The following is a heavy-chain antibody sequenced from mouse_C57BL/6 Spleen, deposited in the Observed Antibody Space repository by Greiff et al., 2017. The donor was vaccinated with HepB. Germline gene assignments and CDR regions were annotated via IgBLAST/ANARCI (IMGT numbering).Heavy chain of an antibody. J-gene: IGHJ1*03. CDR2: IYPGDGDT. D-gene: IGHD1-1*01. V-gene: IGHV1-82*01. Sequence: QVQLPQSGPELVQPGASVKISCKASGYAFSSSWMNWVKQRPGKGLEWIGRIYPGDGDTNYNGKFKGKATLTADTSSSTAYMQLSSLTSEDSAVYFCARSLNVLGYWYCDGWGTGTTVTVSS. CDR3: ARSLNVLGYWYCDG. CDR1: GYAFSSSW.